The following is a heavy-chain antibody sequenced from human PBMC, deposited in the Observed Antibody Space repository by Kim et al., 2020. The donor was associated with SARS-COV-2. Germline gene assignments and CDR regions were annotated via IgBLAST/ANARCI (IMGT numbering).Heavy chain of an antibody. CDR2: ISTDGSKT. CDR3: ARDIGVAGPDGQK. CDR1: GFTFSSYW. J-gene: IGHJ4*02. V-gene: IGHV3-74*01. D-gene: IGHD6-19*01. Sequence: GGSLRLSCVASGFTFSSYWMHWIRQAPGKGLEWLSRISTDGSKTFYAASVKGRFTISRDNARNTVYLHMSSMRVDDAAVYYCARDIGVAGPDGQKWGQGSLVTVSS.